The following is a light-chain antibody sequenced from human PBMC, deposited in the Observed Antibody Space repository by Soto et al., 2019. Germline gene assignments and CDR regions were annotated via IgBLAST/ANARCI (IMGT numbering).Light chain of an antibody. CDR1: ESISSW. Sequence: DIQMTQSPPTLSASAGDRVTITCRASESISSWLAWYQQKPGKAPKLLMYKASSLESGVPSRFSGRGSGTEFTLTISSLQPDDFATYYCQQYNSYSWTFGQGTKVEIK. CDR2: KAS. CDR3: QQYNSYSWT. J-gene: IGKJ1*01. V-gene: IGKV1-5*03.